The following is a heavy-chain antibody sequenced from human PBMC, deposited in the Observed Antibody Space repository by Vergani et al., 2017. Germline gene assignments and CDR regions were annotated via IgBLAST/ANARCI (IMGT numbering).Heavy chain of an antibody. V-gene: IGHV3-30*02. Sequence: VQLLESGGGLVQPGGSLRLSCAASGFTFSSYGMHWVRQAPGKGLEWVAFIRYDGSNKYYADSVKGRLTISRDNSKNTLYLQMNSLRAEDTAVYYCAKIPYSSSGYGDWFDPWGQGTLVTVSS. CDR1: GFTFSSYG. CDR3: AKIPYSSSGYGDWFDP. D-gene: IGHD6-13*01. J-gene: IGHJ5*02. CDR2: IRYDGSNK.